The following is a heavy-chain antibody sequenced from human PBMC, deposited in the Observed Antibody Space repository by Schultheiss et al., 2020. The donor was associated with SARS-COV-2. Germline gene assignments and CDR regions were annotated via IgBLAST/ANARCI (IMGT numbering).Heavy chain of an antibody. CDR1: GFTFSSYG. CDR2: IWYDGSNK. V-gene: IGHV3-33*01. Sequence: GGSLRLSCAASGFTFSSYGMHWVRQAPGKGLEWVAVIWYDGSNKYYADSVKGRFTISRDNSKNTLYLQMNSLRAEDTAVYYCARARTVNGWYYFDYWGQGTLVTVSS. J-gene: IGHJ4*02. CDR3: ARARTVNGWYYFDY. D-gene: IGHD2-8*01.